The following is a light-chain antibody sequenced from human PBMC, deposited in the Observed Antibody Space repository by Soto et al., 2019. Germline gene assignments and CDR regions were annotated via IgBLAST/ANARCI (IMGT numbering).Light chain of an antibody. Sequence: VMTQSPLSLPVTLGQPASISCKSSQNLLYSDGNTYLNWFQQSPGQSPRRLIAKVSNRDSGVPDRFSGSGSGSDLSLKISRVEDEDVGLYYCMQATHWPYTFGQGTKLEI. V-gene: IGKV2-30*01. CDR1: QNLLYSDGNTY. CDR3: MQATHWPYT. CDR2: KVS. J-gene: IGKJ2*01.